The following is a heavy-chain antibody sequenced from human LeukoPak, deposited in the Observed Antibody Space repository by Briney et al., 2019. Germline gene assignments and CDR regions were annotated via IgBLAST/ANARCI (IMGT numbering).Heavy chain of an antibody. CDR1: GFTFSSYW. D-gene: IGHD6-19*01. V-gene: IGHV3-74*01. Sequence: GGSLRLSCAASGFTFSSYWMHWVRQAPGKGLVWVSRINSDGSSTSYADSVKGRFTISRDNAKNTLYLQMNSLRAGDTAVYYCARDLYSSGWYYYGMDVWGQETTVTVSS. J-gene: IGHJ6*02. CDR2: INSDGSST. CDR3: ARDLYSSGWYYYGMDV.